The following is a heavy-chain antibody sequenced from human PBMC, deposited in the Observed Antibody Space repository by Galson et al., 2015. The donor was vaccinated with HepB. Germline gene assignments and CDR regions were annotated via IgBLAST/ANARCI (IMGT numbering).Heavy chain of an antibody. Sequence: SLRLSCAASGFTFRSYGMHWVRQAPGKGLEWVAVISYDGSKKYYADSVKGRFTISRDNSKNTLYVQMDSLRAEDTAVYYCAKDGSYGSGTYHDYWGQGTLVTVSS. CDR1: GFTFRSYG. CDR3: AKDGSYGSGTYHDY. V-gene: IGHV3-30*18. J-gene: IGHJ4*02. CDR2: ISYDGSKK. D-gene: IGHD3-10*01.